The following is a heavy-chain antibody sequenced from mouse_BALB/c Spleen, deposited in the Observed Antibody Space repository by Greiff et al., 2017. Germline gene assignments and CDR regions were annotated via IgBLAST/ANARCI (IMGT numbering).Heavy chain of an antibody. CDR2: IRSKSNNYAT. CDR1: GFTFNTYA. D-gene: IGHD4-1*01. CDR3: VRHPNSEGYAMDY. Sequence: EVMLVESGGGLVQPKGSLKLSCAASGFTFNTYAMNWVRQAPGKGLEWVARIRSKSNNYATYYADSVKDRFTISRDDSQSMLYLQMNNLKTEDTAMYYCVRHPNSEGYAMDYWGQGTSVTVSS. V-gene: IGHV10-1*02. J-gene: IGHJ4*01.